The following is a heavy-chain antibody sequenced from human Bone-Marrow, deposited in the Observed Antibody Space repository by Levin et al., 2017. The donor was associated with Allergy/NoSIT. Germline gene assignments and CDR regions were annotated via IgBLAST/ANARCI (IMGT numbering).Heavy chain of an antibody. V-gene: IGHV3-23*01. Sequence: PGGSLRLSCAASGFTFSSYGMTWVRQSPGMGLEWVASIRTGGGGTQYADSVKGRFTISRDNSKTTVYLQMNSLRDEDTALNYCASDLPYGTGWYSSSADWGQGTLVAVSS. CDR2: IRTGGGGT. J-gene: IGHJ4*02. CDR1: GFTFSSYG. D-gene: IGHD6-13*01. CDR3: ASDLPYGTGWYSSSAD.